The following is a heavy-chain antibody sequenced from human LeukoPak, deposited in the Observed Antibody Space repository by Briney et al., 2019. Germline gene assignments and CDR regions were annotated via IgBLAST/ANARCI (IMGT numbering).Heavy chain of an antibody. J-gene: IGHJ4*02. CDR3: ARGNSHSFDY. D-gene: IGHD4-11*01. CDR1: GFTLSSYW. V-gene: IGHV3-74*01. Sequence: GGSLRLSCAASGFTLSSYWMHWVRQTPGKGPVWVSRINSDGSSTSYADSEKGRFTISRDNAKNTLYLQMNSLRAEDTAVYYCARGNSHSFDYWGKGALVTVSS. CDR2: INSDGSST.